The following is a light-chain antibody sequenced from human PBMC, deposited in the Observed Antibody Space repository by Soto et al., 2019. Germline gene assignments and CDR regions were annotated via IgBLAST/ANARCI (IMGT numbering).Light chain of an antibody. CDR2: GAS. Sequence: EIVLTQSPGTLSLTPGERATLFRRASQSLSASYLAWYQQKPGQAPRLLVYGASSRATGIPDRFSGSGSGTDFTLIISRLEPEDFAVYYCQQYGGSSWTFGQGTMVDI. CDR3: QQYGGSSWT. V-gene: IGKV3-20*01. J-gene: IGKJ1*01. CDR1: QSLSASY.